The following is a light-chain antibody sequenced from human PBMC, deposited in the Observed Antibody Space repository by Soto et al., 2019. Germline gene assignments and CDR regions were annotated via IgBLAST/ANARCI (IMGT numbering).Light chain of an antibody. CDR3: QQYYSTPSIT. CDR2: WAF. CDR1: QSILYSSNSKNY. Sequence: NMNTEAPYCLAMIKKERTTITCKSIQSILYSSNSKNYLAWYQQKPGQPPKLLIYWAFIREYGVPDRVSGSGSGTDFTLTISSLQAKDVAVYSCQQYYSTPSITFGQVTRLEIK. V-gene: IGKV4-1*01. J-gene: IGKJ5*01.